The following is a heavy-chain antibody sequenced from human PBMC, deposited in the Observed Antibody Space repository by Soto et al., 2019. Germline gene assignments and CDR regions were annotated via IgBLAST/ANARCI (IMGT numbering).Heavy chain of an antibody. CDR3: AKDLLPNTVTTCGS. J-gene: IGHJ1*01. CDR2: ISSDGNNK. CDR1: GFTFDSHG. Sequence: QVQLVESGGGAAQPGRSLRLSCAASGFTFDSHGMHWVRQAPGKGLEWVAGISSDGNNKYYADSVKGRFTISRDNFNNIWYLQMSSLRAEDTAVYYCAKDLLPNTVTTCGSWGQGTLVTFSS. D-gene: IGHD4-17*01. V-gene: IGHV3-30*18.